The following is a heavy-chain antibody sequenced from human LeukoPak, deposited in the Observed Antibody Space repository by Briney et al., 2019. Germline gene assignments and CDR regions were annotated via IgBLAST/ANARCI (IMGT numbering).Heavy chain of an antibody. CDR2: IYPGDSDT. V-gene: IGHV5-51*01. D-gene: IGHD3-16*01. Sequence: GESLQISCKGSGYNFTRYWIGWVRQMPGKCLEWMGIIYPGDSDTRYSPSFQGQVTISADKSITTAYLQWSSLKASDTAMYYCARRGSYAYREWDYWGQGTLVTVSS. CDR1: GYNFTRYW. CDR3: ARRGSYAYREWDY. J-gene: IGHJ4*02.